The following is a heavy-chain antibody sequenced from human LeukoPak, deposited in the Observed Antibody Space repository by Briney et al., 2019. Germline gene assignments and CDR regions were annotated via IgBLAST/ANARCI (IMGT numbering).Heavy chain of an antibody. J-gene: IGHJ4*02. Sequence: GGSLRLSCAASGFTFSSYEMNWVRQAPGKGLEWVSYISSSGNTKYYADSVKGRFTISRDNTKKSLYPQMNSLRAEDTAVYYCAAGTELYWGQGTLVTVSS. CDR1: GFTFSSYE. CDR2: ISSSGNTK. D-gene: IGHD1-1*01. V-gene: IGHV3-48*03. CDR3: AAGTELY.